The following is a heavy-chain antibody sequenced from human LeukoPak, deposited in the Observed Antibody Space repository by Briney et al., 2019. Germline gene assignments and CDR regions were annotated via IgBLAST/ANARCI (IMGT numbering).Heavy chain of an antibody. CDR2: IYYSGST. Sequence: PSETLSLTCTVSGGSISSYYWSWLRQPPGKGLEWIGYIYYSGSTNYNPSLKSRVTISVDTSKNQFSLKLSSVTAADTAVYYCARHSSGWYPDYWGQGTLVTVSS. J-gene: IGHJ4*02. D-gene: IGHD6-19*01. CDR3: ARHSSGWYPDY. V-gene: IGHV4-59*01. CDR1: GGSISSYY.